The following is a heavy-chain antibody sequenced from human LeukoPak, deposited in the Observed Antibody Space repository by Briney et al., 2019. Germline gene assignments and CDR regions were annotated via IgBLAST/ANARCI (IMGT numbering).Heavy chain of an antibody. CDR3: AKDSRFYGSGSSGAFDI. V-gene: IGHV3-66*01. J-gene: IGHJ3*02. Sequence: GGSLRLSCAASGFTVSSNYMSWVRQAPGKGLEWVSLIYSGGSTYYADSVKGRFTISRDNSKNTLYLQMNSLRAEDTAVYYCAKDSRFYGSGSSGAFDIWGQGTMVTVSS. D-gene: IGHD3-10*01. CDR1: GFTVSSNY. CDR2: IYSGGST.